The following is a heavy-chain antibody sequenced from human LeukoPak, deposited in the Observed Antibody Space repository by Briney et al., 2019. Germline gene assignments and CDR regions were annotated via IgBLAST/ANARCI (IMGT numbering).Heavy chain of an antibody. D-gene: IGHD3-22*01. V-gene: IGHV5-51*01. CDR1: GYSFTSYW. CDR3: ARLGSYDSSGYYYFSWFDP. Sequence: GESLKISCKGSGYSFTSYWIGWVRQMPGKGLEWMGIIYPGDSDTRYSPSFQGQVTISADESISTAYLQWSSLKASDTAMYYCARLGSYDSSGYYYFSWFDPWGQGTLVTVSS. J-gene: IGHJ5*02. CDR2: IYPGDSDT.